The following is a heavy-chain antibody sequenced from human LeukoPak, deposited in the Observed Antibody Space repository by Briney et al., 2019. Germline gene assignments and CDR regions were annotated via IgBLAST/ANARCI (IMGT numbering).Heavy chain of an antibody. CDR1: GFTVTSTH. CDR2: IYDDGGT. V-gene: IGHV3-53*05. CDR3: ARDRAGRRSSWVEFDL. J-gene: IGHJ5*02. D-gene: IGHD3-10*01. Sequence: GGSLRLTCTVSGFTVTSTHMDWVRQAPGKGPEWVALIYDDGGTVYADSVKGRFTISRDNSKNMVYLQVNSLRPKDSAVYYCARDRAGRRSSWVEFDLWGQGTLVTVSS.